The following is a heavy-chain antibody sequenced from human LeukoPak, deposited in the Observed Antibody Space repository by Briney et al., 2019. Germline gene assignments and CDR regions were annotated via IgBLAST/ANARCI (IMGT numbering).Heavy chain of an antibody. CDR2: IYPRDSDT. V-gene: IGHV5-51*01. J-gene: IGHJ6*02. Sequence: GESPKISCKGSGYNFAGYWIAWVRQMPGKGLEWMGIIYPRDSDTRYSPSFQGQVTISADKATDTAFLQWSNLEASDTAVYYCARQSGGWYYGMDVWGQGTTVTVSS. CDR3: ARQSGGWYYGMDV. CDR1: GYNFAGYW. D-gene: IGHD6-19*01.